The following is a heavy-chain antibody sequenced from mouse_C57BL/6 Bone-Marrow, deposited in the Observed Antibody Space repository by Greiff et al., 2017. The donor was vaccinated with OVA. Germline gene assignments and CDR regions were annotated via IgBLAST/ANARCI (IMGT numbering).Heavy chain of an antibody. D-gene: IGHD1-1*01. CDR3: SRNLDYYGNSYWYFDV. V-gene: IGHV1-26*01. Sequence: EVQLQQSGPELVKPGASVKISCKASGYTFTDYYMNWVKQSHGKSLEWIGDINPNNGGTSYNQKFKGKATLTVDKSSSTAYMELRSLTSEDSAVYYGSRNLDYYGNSYWYFDVWGTGTTVTVSS. J-gene: IGHJ1*03. CDR2: INPNNGGT. CDR1: GYTFTDYY.